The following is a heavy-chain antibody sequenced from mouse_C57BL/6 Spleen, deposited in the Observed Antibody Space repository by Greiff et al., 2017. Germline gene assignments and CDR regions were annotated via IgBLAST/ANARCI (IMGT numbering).Heavy chain of an antibody. V-gene: IGHV1-72*01. CDR3: ARGGNYYFDY. CDR2: LDPNSGGT. Sequence: QVQLKQPGAELVKPGASVTLSCKASGYTFTSYWMHWVKQRPGRGLEWIGRLDPNSGGTKYNEKFKSKATLTVDKPASTAYMQLSSLTSEDSAVCYWARGGNYYFDYWGQGTTLTVSS. D-gene: IGHD2-1*01. J-gene: IGHJ2*01. CDR1: GYTFTSYW.